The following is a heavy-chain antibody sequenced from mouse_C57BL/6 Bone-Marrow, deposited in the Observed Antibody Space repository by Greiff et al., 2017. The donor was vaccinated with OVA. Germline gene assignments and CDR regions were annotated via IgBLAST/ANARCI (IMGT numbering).Heavy chain of an antibody. D-gene: IGHD1-1*01. CDR3: AKLLRSFYSLDY. CDR1: GFSLTRYG. V-gene: IGHV2-3*01. Sequence: QVQLQQSGPGLVAPSQCLSISCTASGFSLTRYGVSWVRQPPEKGLEWLGVIWGDGSTNYHSALISRLSISKDNSTSQVSLKLNSLLTDDTATYYCAKLLRSFYSLDYWGQGASVTVSS. CDR2: IWGDGST. J-gene: IGHJ4*01.